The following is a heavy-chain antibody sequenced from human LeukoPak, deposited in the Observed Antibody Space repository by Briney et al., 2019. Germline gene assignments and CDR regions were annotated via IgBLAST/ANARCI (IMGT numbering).Heavy chain of an antibody. D-gene: IGHD3-22*01. Sequence: SETLSLTCTVSGGSISSSSYYWGWIRQPPGKGLEWIGSIYYSGSTYYNPSLKSRVTISVDTSKNQFSLKLSSVTAADTAVYYCARQKTYYYDSSGYSYWFDPWGQGTLVTVSS. CDR2: IYYSGST. CDR1: GGSISSSSYY. J-gene: IGHJ5*02. V-gene: IGHV4-39*01. CDR3: ARQKTYYYDSSGYSYWFDP.